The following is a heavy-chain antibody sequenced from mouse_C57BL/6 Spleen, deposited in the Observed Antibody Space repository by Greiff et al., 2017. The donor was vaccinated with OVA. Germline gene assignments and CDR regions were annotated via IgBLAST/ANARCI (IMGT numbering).Heavy chain of an antibody. J-gene: IGHJ3*01. CDR3: ARDEDSWFAY. CDR1: GFTFSSYA. CDR2: ISDGGSYT. Sequence: EVMLVESGGGLVKPGGSLKLSCAASGFTFSSYAMSWVRQTPEKRLEWVATISDGGSYTYYPDNVKGRFTISRDNAKNNLYLQMSHLKSEDTAMYYCARDEDSWFAYWGQVTLVTVSA. V-gene: IGHV5-4*01.